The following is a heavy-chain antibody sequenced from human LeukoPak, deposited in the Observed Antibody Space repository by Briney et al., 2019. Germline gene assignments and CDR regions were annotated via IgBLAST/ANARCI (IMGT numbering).Heavy chain of an antibody. Sequence: GGSLRLSCAASGFTVSSNYMSRVRQAPGKGLEWVSVIYSGGSTYSADPLKGQFPNSRDTSNNTLYLQMNSLRAEDTAVYYCARGLYKRDYWGQGTLVTISS. V-gene: IGHV3-53*01. CDR2: IYSGGST. D-gene: IGHD2-2*02. J-gene: IGHJ4*02. CDR3: ARGLYKRDY. CDR1: GFTVSSNY.